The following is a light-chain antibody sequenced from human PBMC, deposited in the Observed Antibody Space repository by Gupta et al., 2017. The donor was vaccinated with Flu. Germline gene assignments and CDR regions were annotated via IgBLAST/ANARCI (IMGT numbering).Light chain of an antibody. CDR3: GTWDNSRNVARV. CDR2: ENN. V-gene: IGLV1-51*02. J-gene: IGLJ3*02. CDR1: TSNIGANY. Sequence: QSVLTQPPSVSAAPGQKVPISCPGSTSNIGANYVSWYQQLPGTAPSLLLYENNKRHSGMPARFSGSKSGTSATLGITELQTGDEADYYCGTWDNSRNVARVFGGGTTLTVL.